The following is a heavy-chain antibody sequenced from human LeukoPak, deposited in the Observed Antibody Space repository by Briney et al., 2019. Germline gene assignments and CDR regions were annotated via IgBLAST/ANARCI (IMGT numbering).Heavy chain of an antibody. CDR3: ARDYKYAFDN. J-gene: IGHJ4*02. Sequence: PGGSLRLSCAASGFPFNVQTMSWVRQAPGKGLDWVASMRQDGSEIYYVDSVKGRFTISRDNPKNSLYLQMNSLRVEDTAVYYCARDYKYAFDNWGQGTLVTVSS. V-gene: IGHV3-7*01. D-gene: IGHD5-24*01. CDR1: GFPFNVQT. CDR2: MRQDGSEI.